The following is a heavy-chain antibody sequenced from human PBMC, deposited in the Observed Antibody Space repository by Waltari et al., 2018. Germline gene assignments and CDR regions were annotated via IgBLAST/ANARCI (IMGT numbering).Heavy chain of an antibody. CDR1: GGPISSSSYY. Sequence: QLQLQESGPGLVKPSETLSLTCTVSGGPISSSSYYWGWIRQPPGKGLEWIGSIYYSGSTYYNPSLKSRVTISVDTSKNQFSLKLSSVTAADTAVYYCARQGYFDSFDYWGQGTLVTVSS. V-gene: IGHV4-39*01. J-gene: IGHJ4*02. CDR2: IYYSGST. CDR3: ARQGYFDSFDY. D-gene: IGHD3-9*01.